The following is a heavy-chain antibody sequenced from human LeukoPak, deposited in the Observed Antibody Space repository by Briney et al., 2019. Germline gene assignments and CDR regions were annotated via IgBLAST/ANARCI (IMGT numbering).Heavy chain of an antibody. V-gene: IGHV1-24*01. CDR2: FDPEDGET. D-gene: IGHD3-22*01. CDR3: AKDGPTYYDSSGYYFSLPDF. J-gene: IGHJ4*02. Sequence: GASVKVSCKVSGYTLTELSMHWVRQAPGKGLEWMGGFDPEDGETIYAQKFQGRVTMTEDTSTDTAYMELSSLRSEDTAVYYCAKDGPTYYDSSGYYFSLPDFWGQGTLVTVSS. CDR1: GYTLTELS.